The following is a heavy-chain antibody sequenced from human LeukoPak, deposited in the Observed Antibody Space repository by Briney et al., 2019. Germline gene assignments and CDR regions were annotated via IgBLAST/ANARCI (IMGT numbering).Heavy chain of an antibody. J-gene: IGHJ4*02. Sequence: SETLSLTCTVSGGSISSSSYYWGWIRQPPGKGLEWIGSIYYSGSTYYNPSLKSRVTISVDTSKNQFSLKLSSVTAADTAVYYCARGIVATIAADYWGQGTLVTVSS. V-gene: IGHV4-39*07. CDR3: ARGIVATIAADY. CDR2: IYYSGST. CDR1: GGSISSSSYY. D-gene: IGHD5-12*01.